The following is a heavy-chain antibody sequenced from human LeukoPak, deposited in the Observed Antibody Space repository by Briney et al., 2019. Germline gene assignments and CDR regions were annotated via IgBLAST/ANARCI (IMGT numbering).Heavy chain of an antibody. CDR3: AKGRGYSYGYLADY. CDR1: GFTFDDYA. J-gene: IGHJ4*02. Sequence: PGRSLRLSCAASGFTFDDYAMHWVRQAPGKGLEWVSGINWNGGSIGYADSVKGRFTISRDNAKNSLYLQMNSLRAEDTALYYCAKGRGYSYGYLADYWGQGTLVTVSS. CDR2: INWNGGSI. V-gene: IGHV3-9*01. D-gene: IGHD5-18*01.